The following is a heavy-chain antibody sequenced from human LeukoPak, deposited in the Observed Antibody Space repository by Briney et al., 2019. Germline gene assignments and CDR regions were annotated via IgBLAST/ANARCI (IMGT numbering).Heavy chain of an antibody. CDR3: ATSDDSSGSD. Sequence: PGGSLRLSCAASGFTFSGYWMSWVRQDPGKGLEWVANINQDGSIIHYVDSAKGRFTISRGNAKNSLYLQMNYLRAEDTALYYCATSDDSSGSDWGQGTLVTVSS. J-gene: IGHJ4*02. D-gene: IGHD3-22*01. V-gene: IGHV3-7*01. CDR2: INQDGSII. CDR1: GFTFSGYW.